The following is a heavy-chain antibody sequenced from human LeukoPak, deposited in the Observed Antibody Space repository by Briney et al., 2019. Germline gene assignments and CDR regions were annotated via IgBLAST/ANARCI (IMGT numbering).Heavy chain of an antibody. V-gene: IGHV4-59*08. CDR1: GGSISSYY. CDR2: IYYSGST. Sequence: PSETLSLTCTVSGGSISSYYWSWIRQPPGKGLEWIGYIYYSGSTNYNPSLKSRGTISVATSKNQFSLKLSSVTAADTAVYYCASASRDVFGFDPWGQGTLVTVSS. J-gene: IGHJ5*02. D-gene: IGHD2-21*01. CDR3: ASASRDVFGFDP.